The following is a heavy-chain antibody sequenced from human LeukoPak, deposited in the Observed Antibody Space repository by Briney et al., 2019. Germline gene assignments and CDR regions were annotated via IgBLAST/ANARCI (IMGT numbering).Heavy chain of an antibody. D-gene: IGHD2-15*01. V-gene: IGHV3-23*01. CDR1: GFTFSGFA. J-gene: IGHJ4*02. CDR2: ISAGSTNK. CDR3: GKGRAVVGAAGPDH. Sequence: PGXSLRLSCVASGFTFSGFAMIWVRQVPGKGLEWVSSISAGSTNKYYADSVKGRFTISRDNSKNTLYLQMNSLRAEDTAIYYCGKGRAVVGAAGPDHWGQGTLVTVSS.